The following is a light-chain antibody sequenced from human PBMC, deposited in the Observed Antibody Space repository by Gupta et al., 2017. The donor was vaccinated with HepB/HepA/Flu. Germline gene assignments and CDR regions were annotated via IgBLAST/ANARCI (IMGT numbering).Light chain of an antibody. CDR1: ELATNY. J-gene: IGLJ3*02. V-gene: IGLV3-25*03. Sequence: SSELTQTPSVSVFPGQTARIACSGDELATNYVYWYQQKTGRAPVLVMYKDDKRPSGIPERFSGSSSGTTVTLTISGVQAEDEADYYCQSGDTRIWVFGGGTKLAVL. CDR2: KDD. CDR3: QSGDTRIWV.